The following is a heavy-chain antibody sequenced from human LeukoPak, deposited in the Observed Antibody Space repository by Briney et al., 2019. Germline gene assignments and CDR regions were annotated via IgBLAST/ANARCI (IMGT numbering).Heavy chain of an antibody. D-gene: IGHD4-17*01. Sequence: PSETLSLTCAVSGGSISSGGYSWSWIRQPPGKGLEWIGYIYHSGSTYYNPSLKSRVTISVDTSKNQFSLKLSSVTAADTAVYYCARDNGYGDGGSYFDYWGQGTLVTVSS. CDR2: IYHSGST. V-gene: IGHV4-30-2*01. CDR3: ARDNGYGDGGSYFDY. J-gene: IGHJ4*02. CDR1: GGSISSGGYS.